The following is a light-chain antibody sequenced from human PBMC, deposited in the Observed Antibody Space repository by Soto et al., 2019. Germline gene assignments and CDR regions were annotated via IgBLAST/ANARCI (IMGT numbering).Light chain of an antibody. J-gene: IGKJ5*01. V-gene: IGKV3D-20*02. CDR2: GAS. CDR1: QSVSSSY. Sequence: EIVLTQSPGTLSLSPGERATLSCRASQSVSSSYLAWYQQKPGQAPRLLIYGASSRATGIPARFSGSGSETDFTLTISSLEPEDFAVYYCQQRLHWPITFGQGTRLEIK. CDR3: QQRLHWPIT.